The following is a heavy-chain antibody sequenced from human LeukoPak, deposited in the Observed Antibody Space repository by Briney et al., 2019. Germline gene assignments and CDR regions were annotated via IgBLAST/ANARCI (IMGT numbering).Heavy chain of an antibody. J-gene: IGHJ4*02. CDR3: AKDSDSTGSYGDY. D-gene: IGHD3-22*01. CDR1: GFTYRRYD. CDR2: FSGSGDST. Sequence: GGSLRLSCAASGFTYRRYDMSWARQAPGKGLEWVSAFSGSGDSTYYADSVKGRFTISRENSKNTLSLQMNSLRDDDTAVYYCAKDSDSTGSYGDYWGQGTLVTVSS. V-gene: IGHV3-23*01.